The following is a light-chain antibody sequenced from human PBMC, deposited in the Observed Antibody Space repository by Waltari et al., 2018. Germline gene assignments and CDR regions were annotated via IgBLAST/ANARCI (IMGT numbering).Light chain of an antibody. CDR2: INN. J-gene: IGLJ3*02. Sequence: QSVVTQPPSASGTPGQRVTISCSGSSSNIGSNSVNWYQQLPGTAPKPLSFINNKGPSGVPDRISGSKSGTSASLAISGLQSEDEANYYCAVWDDSLNGWVFGGGTKLTVL. CDR1: SSNIGSNS. V-gene: IGLV1-44*01. CDR3: AVWDDSLNGWV.